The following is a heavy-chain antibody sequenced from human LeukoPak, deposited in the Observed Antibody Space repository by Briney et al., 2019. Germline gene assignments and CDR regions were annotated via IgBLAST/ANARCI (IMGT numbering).Heavy chain of an antibody. CDR2: ISSNGGST. Sequence: PGGSLRLSCSASGFTFSSYAMHWVRQAPGKGLEYVSAISSNGGSTYYADSVKGRFTISRDNSKNTLYLQMSSLRAEDTAVYYRVKDMGIAVAGFDYWGQGTLVTVSS. D-gene: IGHD6-19*01. V-gene: IGHV3-64D*06. CDR3: VKDMGIAVAGFDY. CDR1: GFTFSSYA. J-gene: IGHJ4*02.